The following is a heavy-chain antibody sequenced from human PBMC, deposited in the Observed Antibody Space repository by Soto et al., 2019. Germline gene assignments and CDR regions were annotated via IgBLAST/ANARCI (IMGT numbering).Heavy chain of an antibody. CDR3: AVTMTNYYSYGMDV. D-gene: IGHD3-22*01. Sequence: GASVKVSCKASGGTFSSYAISWVRQAPGQGLEWMGGIIPIFGTADYAQKFQGRVTITAGESTSTAYMELSSLRSEDTAVYYCAVTMTNYYSYGMDVWAQGTTVTVSS. J-gene: IGHJ6*02. CDR1: GGTFSSYA. CDR2: IIPIFGTA. V-gene: IGHV1-69*13.